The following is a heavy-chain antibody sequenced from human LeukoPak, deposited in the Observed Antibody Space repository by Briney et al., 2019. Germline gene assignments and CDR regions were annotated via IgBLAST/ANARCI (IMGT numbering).Heavy chain of an antibody. Sequence: PGGSLRLSCAASGFTFSSYGMHWVRQAPGKGLEWVAFIRYDESNKYYADSVKVRFTISRDNSKDVLYLRMNSLTAEDTAIYYCAKDRPNFHENSGHYYRRDGDSWGQGTLVTVSS. V-gene: IGHV3-30*02. CDR2: IRYDESNK. CDR1: GFTFSSYG. J-gene: IGHJ5*01. D-gene: IGHD3-22*01. CDR3: AKDRPNFHENSGHYYRRDGDS.